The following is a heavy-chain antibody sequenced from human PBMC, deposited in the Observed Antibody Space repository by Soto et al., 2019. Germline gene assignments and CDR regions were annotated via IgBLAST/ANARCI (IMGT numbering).Heavy chain of an antibody. CDR2: LSYDGSSK. J-gene: IGHJ6*02. V-gene: IGHV3-30-3*01. CDR3: AREEMLYSKPMDV. CDR1: GFTFNSYA. Sequence: QVQLVESGGGVVRPGRSLRLSCLASGFTFNSYAMHWVRQAPGKGPERVALLSYDGSSKYYADSVKGRFTISRDNSKNALYLHMFSLRPEDTAVYYCAREEMLYSKPMDVWDQGTTVTVSS. D-gene: IGHD2-8*01.